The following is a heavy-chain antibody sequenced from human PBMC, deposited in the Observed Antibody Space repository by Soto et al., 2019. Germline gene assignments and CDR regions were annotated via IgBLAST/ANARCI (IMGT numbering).Heavy chain of an antibody. D-gene: IGHD3-16*01. CDR3: AKDLWGVDPNYYGMDV. J-gene: IGHJ6*02. CDR2: ISYDGRNK. V-gene: IGHV3-30*18. Sequence: PGGSLRLSCAASGFTFSSYGMHWVRQAPGKGLEWVAVISYDGRNKYYADSVKGRFTISRDNSKNTLYLQMNSLRAEDTAVYYCAKDLWGVDPNYYGMDVWGQGTTVTVSS. CDR1: GFTFSSYG.